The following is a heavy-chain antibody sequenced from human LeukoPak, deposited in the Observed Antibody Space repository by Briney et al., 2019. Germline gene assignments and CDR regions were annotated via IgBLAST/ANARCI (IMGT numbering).Heavy chain of an antibody. V-gene: IGHV1-46*01. CDR2: IYPRDGST. CDR1: GYTFTSNY. Sequence: ASVNVSCTASGYTFTSNYIHWVRQAPGQGLEWMGMIYPRDGSTSYAQKFQGRVTVTRDTPTSTVHMELSGLRSEDTAVYYCARDQEGFDYWGQGTLVTVSS. J-gene: IGHJ4*02. CDR3: ARDQEGFDY.